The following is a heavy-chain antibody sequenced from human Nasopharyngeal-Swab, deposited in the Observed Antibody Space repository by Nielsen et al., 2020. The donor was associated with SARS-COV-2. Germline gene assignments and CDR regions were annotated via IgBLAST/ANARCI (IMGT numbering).Heavy chain of an antibody. CDR3: AKAPHLRGLDV. D-gene: IGHD3-3*02. CDR1: GFTFSSYA. V-gene: IGHV3-23*01. Sequence: GGSLRLSCAASGFTFSSYAMSWVRQAPGKGLEWVSIISGSGDTTYYADSVNDRFTISRDNSKNTLYLQMNSLRVEDTALYYCAKAPHLRGLDVWGQGTTVTVSS. CDR2: ISGSGDTT. J-gene: IGHJ6*02.